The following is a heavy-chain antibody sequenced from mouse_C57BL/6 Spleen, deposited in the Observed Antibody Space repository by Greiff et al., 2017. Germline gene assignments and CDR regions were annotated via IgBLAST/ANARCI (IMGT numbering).Heavy chain of an antibody. CDR3: ARDNTVVASYYFDY. V-gene: IGHV1-69*01. D-gene: IGHD1-1*01. J-gene: IGHJ2*01. Sequence: QVQLQQPGAELVMPGASVKLSCKASGYTFTSYWMHWVKQRPGQGLEWIGEIDPSDSYTNYNQKFKGKSTLTVDKSSSTAYMQLSSLTSEDSAVYYCARDNTVVASYYFDYWGQGTTLTVSS. CDR1: GYTFTSYW. CDR2: IDPSDSYT.